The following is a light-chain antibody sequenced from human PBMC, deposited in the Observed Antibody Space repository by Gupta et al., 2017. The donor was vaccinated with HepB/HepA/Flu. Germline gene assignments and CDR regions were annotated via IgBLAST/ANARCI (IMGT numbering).Light chain of an antibody. CDR2: KDR. Sequence: SYELTQPPSVSVPPPPPPPPTRPGDALPKQYGYWYQQKPGRAPLLDIYKDRERPSDIPERFSGSSSGTTVTLTISGVQAEDEADYYCQSSDSSGTYVVFGGGTKLTV. CDR3: QSSDSSGTYVV. CDR1: ALPKQY. V-gene: IGLV3-25*03. J-gene: IGLJ3*02.